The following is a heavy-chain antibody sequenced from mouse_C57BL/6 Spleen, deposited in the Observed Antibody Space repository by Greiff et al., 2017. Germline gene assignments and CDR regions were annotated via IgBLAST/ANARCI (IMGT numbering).Heavy chain of an antibody. CDR1: GFSLTSYG. CDR2: IWSGGST. CDR3: ARKGGLYDGYFYYAMDY. Sequence: VQLVESGPGLVQPSPSLSITCTVSGFSLTSYGVHWVRQSPGKGLEWLGVIWSGGSTDYNAAFISRLSISKDNSKSQVFFKMNSLQADDTAIYYCARKGGLYDGYFYYAMDYWGQGTSVTVSS. D-gene: IGHD2-3*01. V-gene: IGHV2-2*01. J-gene: IGHJ4*01.